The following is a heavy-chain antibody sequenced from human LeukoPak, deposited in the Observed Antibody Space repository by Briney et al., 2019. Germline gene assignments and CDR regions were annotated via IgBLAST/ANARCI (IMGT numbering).Heavy chain of an antibody. Sequence: PSGTLSLTCAVSGGSISSSNWWSWVRQPPGKGLEWIGEMYHSGGSKYNPSLKSRVIISLDKSENQFSLNLSSVTAADTAVYYCARHGGDYDILTGYYPNWFDPWGQGTLVTVSS. V-gene: IGHV4-4*02. D-gene: IGHD3-9*01. CDR2: MYHSGGS. CDR1: GGSISSSNW. J-gene: IGHJ5*02. CDR3: ARHGGDYDILTGYYPNWFDP.